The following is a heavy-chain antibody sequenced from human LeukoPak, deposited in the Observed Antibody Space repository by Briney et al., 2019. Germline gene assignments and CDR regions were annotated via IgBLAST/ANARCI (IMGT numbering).Heavy chain of an antibody. CDR3: ARARYDSSGYYFDY. Sequence: GGSLRLSCAASGFSFSTYSMNWVRQAPGKGLEWVSVIYSGGSTYYADSVKGRFTISRHNSKNTLYLQMNSLRAEDTAMYYCARARYDSSGYYFDYWGQGTLVTVSS. J-gene: IGHJ4*02. CDR2: IYSGGST. V-gene: IGHV3-53*04. CDR1: GFSFSTYS. D-gene: IGHD3-22*01.